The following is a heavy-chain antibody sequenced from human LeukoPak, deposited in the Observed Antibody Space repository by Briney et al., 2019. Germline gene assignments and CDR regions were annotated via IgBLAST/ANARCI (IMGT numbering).Heavy chain of an antibody. Sequence: SETLSLTCTVSGGSISSGDYSWSWIRQPPGKGLEWIGYIYYSGSTYYNPSLESRVTISVDTSKNQFSLKLSSVTAADTAVYYCARDGQYCSTTSCYDWFDPWGQGTLVTVSS. CDR3: ARDGQYCSTTSCYDWFDP. CDR1: GGSISSGDYS. J-gene: IGHJ5*02. CDR2: IYYSGST. D-gene: IGHD2-2*01. V-gene: IGHV4-30-4*01.